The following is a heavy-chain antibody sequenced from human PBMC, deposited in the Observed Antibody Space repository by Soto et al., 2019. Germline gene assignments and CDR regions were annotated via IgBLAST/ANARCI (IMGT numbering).Heavy chain of an antibody. CDR1: GFTFSNAW. D-gene: IGHD5-12*01. CDR2: IKSKTDGGTT. V-gene: IGHV3-15*01. Sequence: VGSLRLSCAASGFTFSNAWMSWVRQAPGKGLEWVGRIKSKTDGGTTDYAAPVKGRFTISRDDSKNTLYLQMNSLKTEDTAVYYCTTDLSSAVATIDYCYYGMDVWGQGTTVTVSS. CDR3: TTDLSSAVATIDYCYYGMDV. J-gene: IGHJ6*02.